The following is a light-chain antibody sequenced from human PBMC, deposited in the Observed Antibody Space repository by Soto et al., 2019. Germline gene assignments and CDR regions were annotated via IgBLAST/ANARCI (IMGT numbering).Light chain of an antibody. J-gene: IGLJ3*02. CDR3: TSYSRTNTRV. V-gene: IGLV2-14*03. Sequence: QSALTQPASVSGSPGQSITISCTGTGSDVGGVNYVSWYQQHPEKAPKLMIFDVSDRPSGVSNRFSGSKSGNTASLTISGLQAEDEADYYCTSYSRTNTRVFGGGTKVTVL. CDR2: DVS. CDR1: GSDVGGVNY.